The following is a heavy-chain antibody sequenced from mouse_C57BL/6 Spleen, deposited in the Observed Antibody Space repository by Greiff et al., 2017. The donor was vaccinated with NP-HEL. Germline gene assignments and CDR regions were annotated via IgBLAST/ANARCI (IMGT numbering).Heavy chain of an antibody. CDR2: INYDGSST. CDR1: GFTFSDYY. J-gene: IGHJ1*03. Sequence: EVQLVESEGGLVQPGSSMKLSCTASGFTFSDYYMAWVRQVPEKGLEWVANINYDGSSTYYLDSLKSRFIISRDNAKNILYLQMSSLKSEDTATYYCARDLSWYFDVWGTGTTVTVSS. D-gene: IGHD6-5*01. V-gene: IGHV5-16*01. CDR3: ARDLSWYFDV.